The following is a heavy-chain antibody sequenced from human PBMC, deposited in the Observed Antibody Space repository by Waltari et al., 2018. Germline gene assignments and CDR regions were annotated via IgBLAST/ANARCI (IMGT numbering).Heavy chain of an antibody. D-gene: IGHD3-10*01. J-gene: IGHJ4*01. CDR3: ARQYFYGSRGDEYYFDS. V-gene: IGHV1-2*02. Sequence: QVQLVQSGPEVQKPGASVKVSCKTSGYGFSTYYIHWVRQAPGQGLEWMGWVNPNSGGTNYAQKFQGRVTMTRDTSITTVYMELSRLRSDDTAILYCARQYFYGSRGDEYYFDSWSQGTLLSVSS. CDR2: VNPNSGGT. CDR1: GYGFSTYY.